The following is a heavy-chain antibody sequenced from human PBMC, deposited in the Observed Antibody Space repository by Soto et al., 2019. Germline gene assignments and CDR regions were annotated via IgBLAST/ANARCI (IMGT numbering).Heavy chain of an antibody. J-gene: IGHJ4*02. V-gene: IGHV3-72*01. Sequence: EVQLVESGGGLVQPGGPLRLSCATSGITFSDHDMDWVRQAPGKGLEWLGRSRSRVDKYATDYAASVRGRFTFSRDDSKSSLSLQMRSLKTGDTAMYYCVLWVRGLINYWGQGTLVTVSS. CDR2: SRSRVDKYAT. D-gene: IGHD3-10*01. CDR3: VLWVRGLINY. CDR1: GITFSDHD.